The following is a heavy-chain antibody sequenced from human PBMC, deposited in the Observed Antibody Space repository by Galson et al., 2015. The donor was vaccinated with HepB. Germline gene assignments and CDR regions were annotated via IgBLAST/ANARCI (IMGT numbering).Heavy chain of an antibody. CDR2: ISCSRNYT. CDR1: GFSFSDYY. V-gene: IGHV3-11*06. CDR3: ARDRDGSGSTDY. D-gene: IGHD3-10*01. Sequence: SLRLSSAASGFSFSDYYMSWIRQAPGKGLEWVSYISCSRNYTDYADSVKGRFTISRDNAKNSLYLQMNSLRAEDTAVYYCARDRDGSGSTDYWGQGTRVTVSS. J-gene: IGHJ4*02.